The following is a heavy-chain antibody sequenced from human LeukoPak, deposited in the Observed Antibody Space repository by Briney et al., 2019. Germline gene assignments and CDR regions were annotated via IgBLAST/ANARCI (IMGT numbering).Heavy chain of an antibody. CDR2: IYYSGST. CDR1: GGSISSGGYY. Sequence: SQTLSLTCTVSGGSISSGGYYWSWIRQHPEKGLEWIGYIYYSGSTYYNPSLKSRVTISVDTSKNQFSLKLSSVTAADTAVYYCARGQSPLDAFDIWGQGTMVTVSS. V-gene: IGHV4-31*03. CDR3: ARGQSPLDAFDI. J-gene: IGHJ3*02.